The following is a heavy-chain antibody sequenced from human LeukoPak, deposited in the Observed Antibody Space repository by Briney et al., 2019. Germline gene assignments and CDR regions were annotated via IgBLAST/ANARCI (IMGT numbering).Heavy chain of an antibody. J-gene: IGHJ1*01. CDR3: ARGVVIAVAGTEYFQH. V-gene: IGHV1-69*04. CDR2: SIPILGIA. D-gene: IGHD6-19*01. CDR1: GGTFSSYA. Sequence: GASVKVSCKASGGTFSSYAISWVRQAPGQGLEWMGRSIPILGIANYAQKFQGRVTITADKSTSTAYMELSSLRSEDTAVYYCARGVVIAVAGTEYFQHWGQGTLVTVSS.